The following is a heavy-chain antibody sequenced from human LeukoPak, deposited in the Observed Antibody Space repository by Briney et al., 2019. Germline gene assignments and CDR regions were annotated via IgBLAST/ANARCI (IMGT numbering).Heavy chain of an antibody. D-gene: IGHD3-3*01. Sequence: GGSLRLSCEGSGFTFDDYAMHWVRQAPGKGLEWVSGTSWNSGSIGYADSVKGRFTISRDNAKNSLYLQMNSLRAEDTALYYCAKDSASGYYYYYGMDVWGQGTTVTVSS. J-gene: IGHJ6*02. CDR3: AKDSASGYYYYYGMDV. CDR2: TSWNSGSI. V-gene: IGHV3-9*01. CDR1: GFTFDDYA.